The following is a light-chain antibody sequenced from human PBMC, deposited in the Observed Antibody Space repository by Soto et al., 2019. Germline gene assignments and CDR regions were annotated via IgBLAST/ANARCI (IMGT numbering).Light chain of an antibody. CDR2: GAS. CDR3: PQYGTSPLT. Sequence: ETVLTQSPGTLSLSPGEGATLSCRASQTVKNNYLAWYQQRRGLAPRLLVYGASGRATGIPDRFSGSGSGTDFTLTITRLEPEDFTVYYCPQYGTSPLTFGGGTKVDMK. CDR1: QTVKNNY. V-gene: IGKV3-20*01. J-gene: IGKJ4*02.